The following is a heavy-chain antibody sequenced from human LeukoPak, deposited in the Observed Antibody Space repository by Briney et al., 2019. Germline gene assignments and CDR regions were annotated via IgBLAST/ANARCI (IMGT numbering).Heavy chain of an antibody. CDR1: GFTFSTYS. V-gene: IGHV3-21*01. CDR3: ARGGPTGALDY. CDR2: ISSSSYI. Sequence: GGSLRLSCAASGFTFSTYSMNWVRQAPGKGLEWVSSISSSSYIYYADSVKGRFTISRDNAKNSLYLQMNSLRAEDTALYYCARGGPTGALDYWGQGTLVTVSS. J-gene: IGHJ4*02. D-gene: IGHD7-27*01.